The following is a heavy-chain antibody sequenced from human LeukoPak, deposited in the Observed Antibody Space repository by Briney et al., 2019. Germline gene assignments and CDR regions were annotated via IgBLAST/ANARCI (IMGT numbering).Heavy chain of an antibody. V-gene: IGHV4-34*01. Sequence: GSLRLSCTASGFTFGDYGLSWVRQAPGKGLEWLGEINQSGRTNYNPSLKSRVTISVDTSKNQISLNLSFVTATDTAVYYCARGWFGFWHNSYADDNAFDVWGPGTMVTVSS. CDR2: INQSGRT. J-gene: IGHJ3*01. D-gene: IGHD5-18*01. CDR1: GFTFGDYG. CDR3: ARGWFGFWHNSYADDNAFDV.